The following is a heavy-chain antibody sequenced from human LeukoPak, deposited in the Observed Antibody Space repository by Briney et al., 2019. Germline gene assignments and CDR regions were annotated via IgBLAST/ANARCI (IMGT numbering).Heavy chain of an antibody. CDR2: ISWNSGTI. V-gene: IGHV3-9*01. CDR3: AKGRFDY. Sequence: GRSLRLSCAASGFTFDDYAMHWVRQAPGKGLEWVSGISWNSGTIGYADSVKGRFTISRDNSKNTLYLQMNSLRAEDTAVYYCAKGRFDYWGQGTLVTVSS. CDR1: GFTFDDYA. J-gene: IGHJ4*02.